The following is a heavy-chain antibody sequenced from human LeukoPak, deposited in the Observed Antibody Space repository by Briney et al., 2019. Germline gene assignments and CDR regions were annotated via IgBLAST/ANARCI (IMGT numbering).Heavy chain of an antibody. V-gene: IGHV3-48*01. CDR1: GFTFSSYS. Sequence: GGSLRLSCAASGFTFSSYSMNWVRQAPGKGLEWVSYISSSSSTIYYADSVKGRFTISRDNAKNSLYLQMNSLRAEDTAVYYCARDTPDLRFLEWLSAFDYWGQGTLVTVSS. CDR3: ARDTPDLRFLEWLSAFDY. CDR2: ISSSSSTI. J-gene: IGHJ4*02. D-gene: IGHD3-3*01.